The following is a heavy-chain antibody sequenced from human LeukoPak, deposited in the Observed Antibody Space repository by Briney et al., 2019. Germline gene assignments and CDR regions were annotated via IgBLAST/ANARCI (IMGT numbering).Heavy chain of an antibody. CDR3: ARQDGDGIDY. CDR2: IYYSGST. J-gene: IGHJ4*02. V-gene: IGHV4-59*08. Sequence: SETLSLTCTVSGDSITPYYWSWIRQPPGKGLEWIGYIYYSGSTNYNPSLKSRVTISVDTSKNQFSLKLSSVTAADTAVYYCARQDGDGIDYWGQGTLVTVSS. CDR1: GDSITPYY. D-gene: IGHD4-17*01.